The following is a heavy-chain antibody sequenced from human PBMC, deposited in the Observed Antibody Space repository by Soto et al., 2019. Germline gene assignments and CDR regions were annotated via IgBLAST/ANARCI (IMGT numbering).Heavy chain of an antibody. CDR2: INHSGST. D-gene: IGHD5-18*01. Sequence: PSETLSLTCAVYGGSFSGYYWSWIRQPPGKGLEWIGEINHSGSTNYSPSLKSRVTISVDTSKNQFSLKLSSVTAADTAVYYCARTTYSYGYLDYWGQGTLVTVSS. V-gene: IGHV4-34*01. CDR1: GGSFSGYY. CDR3: ARTTYSYGYLDY. J-gene: IGHJ4*02.